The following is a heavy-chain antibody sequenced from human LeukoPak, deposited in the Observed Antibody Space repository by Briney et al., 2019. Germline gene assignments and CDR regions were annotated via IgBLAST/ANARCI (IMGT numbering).Heavy chain of an antibody. CDR3: ARGGDILTGYLDY. CDR2: IYYSGST. Sequence: SETLSLTCTAAGGSSSSYYWSWIRQPPGKGLEWIGYIYYSGSTNYNPSLKSRVTISVDTSKNQFSLKLSSVTAADTAVYYCARGGDILTGYLDYWGQGTLVTVSS. V-gene: IGHV4-59*01. D-gene: IGHD3-9*01. CDR1: GGSSSSYY. J-gene: IGHJ4*02.